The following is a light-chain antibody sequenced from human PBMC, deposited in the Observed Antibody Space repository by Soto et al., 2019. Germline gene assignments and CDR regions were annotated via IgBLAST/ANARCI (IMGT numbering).Light chain of an antibody. CDR2: DAS. Sequence: EIVLTQSPATLSFSPGESATLSCRASQNINFFLAWSQQKPDQAPRLLIYDASTRVTGIPARFSGGGSGTDFNLTISNVEHEDFAFYYCQHRSIWPLTFGPGTKVDIK. CDR1: QNINFF. J-gene: IGKJ3*01. CDR3: QHRSIWPLT. V-gene: IGKV3-11*01.